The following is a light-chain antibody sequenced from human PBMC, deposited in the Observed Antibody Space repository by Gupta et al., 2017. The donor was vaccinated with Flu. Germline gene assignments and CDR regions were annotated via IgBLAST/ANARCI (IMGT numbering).Light chain of an antibody. CDR1: QSVNSN. V-gene: IGKV3-15*01. CDR2: GAS. J-gene: IGKJ4*01. Sequence: EIVMTQSPATLSVSPGESATLSCRASQSVNSNLAWYQQKPGQAPRLLIYGASTRATGLPARFSGSGSGAEFTLTISSLQSEDFAVYYCQQKNDWPITFGGGTKVDI. CDR3: QQKNDWPIT.